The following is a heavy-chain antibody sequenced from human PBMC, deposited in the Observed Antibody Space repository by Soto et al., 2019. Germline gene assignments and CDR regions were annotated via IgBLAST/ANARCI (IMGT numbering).Heavy chain of an antibody. CDR3: AISYSSGWYFRFDY. D-gene: IGHD6-19*01. J-gene: IGHJ4*02. Sequence: SETLSLTCTVSGGSISSYYWSWIRQPPGKGLEWIGYIYYSGSTNYNPSLKSRVTISVDTSKNQFSLKLSSVTAADTAVYYCAISYSSGWYFRFDYWGQGTLVTVSS. V-gene: IGHV4-59*08. CDR2: IYYSGST. CDR1: GGSISSYY.